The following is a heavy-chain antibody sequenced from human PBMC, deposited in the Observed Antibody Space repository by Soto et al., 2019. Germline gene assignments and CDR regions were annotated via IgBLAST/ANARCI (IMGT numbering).Heavy chain of an antibody. CDR3: ARRGAVAGKGSVYYYGMDV. J-gene: IGHJ6*02. V-gene: IGHV1-3*05. CDR1: GYTFTSYA. CDR2: INAGNGNT. D-gene: IGHD6-19*01. Sequence: QVQLVQSGAEEKKPGASVKVSCKASGYTFTSYAMHWVRQAPGQRLEWMGWINAGNGNTKYSQKFQGRVTITRDTXXSXASXELSSLRSEDTAVYYCARRGAVAGKGSVYYYGMDVWGQGTTVTVSS.